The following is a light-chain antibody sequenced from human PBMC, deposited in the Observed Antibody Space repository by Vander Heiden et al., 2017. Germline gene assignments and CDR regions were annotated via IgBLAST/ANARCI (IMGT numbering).Light chain of an antibody. J-gene: IGKJ2*01. Sequence: DIQMTQSPSSLSASVGDRVTITCRASQTIHTYLNWFQQKPGEAPQLLIYGASSLHSGVPSRFSGSGSGTDFALTISSLQPEDVATYYCKQSYGTPYTFGQGTKLEIK. CDR1: QTIHTY. CDR3: KQSYGTPYT. CDR2: GAS. V-gene: IGKV1-39*01.